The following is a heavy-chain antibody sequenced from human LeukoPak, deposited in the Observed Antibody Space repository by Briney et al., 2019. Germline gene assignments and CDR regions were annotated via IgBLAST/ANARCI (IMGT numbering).Heavy chain of an antibody. D-gene: IGHD2-15*01. CDR2: INPNSGNT. CDR1: GYSFTGYY. V-gene: IGHV1-8*03. J-gene: IGHJ4*02. CDR3: ARRGGYCSGGSCYHLGY. Sequence: GASVKVSCKASGYSFTGYYMHWVRQAPGQGLEWMGWINPNSGNTGYAQKFQGRVTITRNTSISTAYMELSSLRSEDTAVYYCARRGGYCSGGSCYHLGYWGQGTLVTVSS.